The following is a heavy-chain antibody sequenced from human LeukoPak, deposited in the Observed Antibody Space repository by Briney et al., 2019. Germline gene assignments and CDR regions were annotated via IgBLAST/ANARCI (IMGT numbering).Heavy chain of an antibody. CDR3: ARVSGWYWFDQ. CDR1: GYTSSSYA. D-gene: IGHD6-19*01. J-gene: IGHJ5*02. Sequence: PGGSLRLSCEGSGYTSSSYAMHWVRQAPGKGLEYVAAISSDGRITYYANFVKGRFTISRDNSKNTLYLQMGSLRTEDMAVYYCARVSGWYWFDQWGQGTLVTVSS. V-gene: IGHV3-64*01. CDR2: ISSDGRIT.